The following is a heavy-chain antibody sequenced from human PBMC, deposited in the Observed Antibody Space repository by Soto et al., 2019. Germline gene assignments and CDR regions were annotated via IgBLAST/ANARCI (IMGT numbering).Heavy chain of an antibody. Sequence: QVQLVESGGGVVQPGRSLRLSCAASGFTFSSYAMHWVRQAPGKGLEWVAVISYDGSNKYYADSVKGRFTISRDNSNNTLVLQMNSLRAEDTALYYCARAMWRDYYNWGYFDLWGRGTLVTVSS. CDR2: ISYDGSNK. D-gene: IGHD3-22*01. J-gene: IGHJ2*01. CDR1: GFTFSSYA. CDR3: ARAMWRDYYNWGYFDL. V-gene: IGHV3-30-3*01.